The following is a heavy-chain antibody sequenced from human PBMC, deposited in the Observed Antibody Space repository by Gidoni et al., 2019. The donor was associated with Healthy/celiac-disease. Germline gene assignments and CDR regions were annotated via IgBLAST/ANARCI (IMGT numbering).Heavy chain of an antibody. Sequence: EVQLVESGGGLVQPGRSLRLSCAASGFTFDDYAMHWVRQAPGKGLEWVSGISWNSGSIGYADSVKGRFTISRDNAKNSLYLQMNSLRAEDTALYYCERGWLVLGYFDYWGQGTLVTVSS. CDR1: GFTFDDYA. D-gene: IGHD6-19*01. CDR3: ERGWLVLGYFDY. V-gene: IGHV3-9*01. J-gene: IGHJ4*02. CDR2: ISWNSGSI.